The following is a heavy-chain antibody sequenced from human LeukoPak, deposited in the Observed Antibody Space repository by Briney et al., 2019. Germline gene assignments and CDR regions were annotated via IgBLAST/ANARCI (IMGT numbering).Heavy chain of an antibody. D-gene: IGHD2-15*01. CDR2: VIPIFGTA. Sequence: GASVKVSCKASGGTFSSYAISWVRQAPGQGLEWMGGVIPIFGTANYAQKSQGRVTITADESTSTAYMELSSLRSEDTAVYYCARRYCSGGSCYWFDPWGQGTLVTVSS. J-gene: IGHJ5*02. V-gene: IGHV1-69*13. CDR1: GGTFSSYA. CDR3: ARRYCSGGSCYWFDP.